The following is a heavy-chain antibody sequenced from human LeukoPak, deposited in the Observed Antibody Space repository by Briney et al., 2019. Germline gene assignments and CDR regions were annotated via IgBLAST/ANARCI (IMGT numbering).Heavy chain of an antibody. Sequence: ASVKVSCMPSGSSVTSNDINWVRQATGQGLEWMGWMNPNSGNTGYAQKFQGRVTMTRNTSTSTAYMELSSLRSEDTSVYYCARATVTGYCSGGSCYHLDYWGQGALVTVSS. CDR3: ARATVTGYCSGGSCYHLDY. J-gene: IGHJ4*02. D-gene: IGHD2-15*01. V-gene: IGHV1-8*01. CDR1: GSSVTSND. CDR2: MNPNSGNT.